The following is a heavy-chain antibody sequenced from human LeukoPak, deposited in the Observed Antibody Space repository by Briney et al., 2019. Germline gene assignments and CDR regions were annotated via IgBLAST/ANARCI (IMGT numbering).Heavy chain of an antibody. D-gene: IGHD6-13*01. V-gene: IGHV4-38-2*02. CDR1: GYSISSGYY. CDR3: ARGGIAIDY. Sequence: SETLSLTCTVSGYSISSGYYWGCIRQPPGKGLEWIGSIYHSGSTYYNPSLKSRVTISVDTSKNQFSLKLSSVTAADTAVYYCARGGIAIDYWGQGTLVTVSS. CDR2: IYHSGST. J-gene: IGHJ4*02.